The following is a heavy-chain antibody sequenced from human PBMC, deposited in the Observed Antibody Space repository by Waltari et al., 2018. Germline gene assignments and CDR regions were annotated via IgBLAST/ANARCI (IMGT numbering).Heavy chain of an antibody. J-gene: IGHJ4*02. CDR3: ARRSCTGECYAPYVY. CDR2: INPKSGGT. Sequence: QVQLVQSGAEVTKPGASVKVSCKPSGYTFTAYHIHWVRQAPGQGLGWMGWINPKSGGTYYAKTFQGWVTRTRDTSTSTVYMELSSLKSDDTAVYYCARRSCTGECYAPYVYWGQGSLVTVSS. CDR1: GYTFTAYH. D-gene: IGHD2-8*02. V-gene: IGHV1-2*04.